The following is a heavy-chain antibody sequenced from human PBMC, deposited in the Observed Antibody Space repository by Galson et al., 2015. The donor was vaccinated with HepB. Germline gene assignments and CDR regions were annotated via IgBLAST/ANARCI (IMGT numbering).Heavy chain of an antibody. Sequence: SVKVSCKASGYTFTSYDINWVRQATGQGLEWMGWMNPNSGNTGYAQKFQGRVTMTRNTSISTAYMELSSLRSEDTAVYYCARAAGAHEYFQHWGQGTLVTVSS. D-gene: IGHD1-26*01. CDR3: ARAAGAHEYFQH. CDR1: GYTFTSYD. J-gene: IGHJ1*01. CDR2: MNPNSGNT. V-gene: IGHV1-8*01.